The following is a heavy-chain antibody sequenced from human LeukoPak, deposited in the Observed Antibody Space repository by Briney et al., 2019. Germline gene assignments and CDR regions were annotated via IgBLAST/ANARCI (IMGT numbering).Heavy chain of an antibody. J-gene: IGHJ4*02. CDR1: GFTFSSYA. CDR2: ISDSGDST. CDR3: AKDRIAAAQGVYY. V-gene: IGHV3-23*01. Sequence: GGSLRLSCAASGFTFSSYAMSWVRQAPGKGLEWVAVISDSGDSTYFADSVKGRFTISRDNSKNTLYLQMSSLRVDDTALYYCAKDRIAAAQGVYYWGQGTLVTVSS. D-gene: IGHD6-13*01.